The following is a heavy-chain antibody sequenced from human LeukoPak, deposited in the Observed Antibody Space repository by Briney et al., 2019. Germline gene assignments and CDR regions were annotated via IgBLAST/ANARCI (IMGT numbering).Heavy chain of an antibody. V-gene: IGHV4-39*07. CDR2: INHSGST. J-gene: IGHJ4*02. CDR3: ASSRPNCSSTSCLSMVRGSRIDY. CDR1: GGSISSGDYY. Sequence: SETLSLTCTVSGGSISSGDYYWSWIRQPPGKGLEWIGEINHSGSTNYNPSLKSRVTISVDTSKNQFSLKLSSVTAADTAVYYCASSRPNCSSTSCLSMVRGSRIDYWGQGTLVTVSS. D-gene: IGHD2-2*01.